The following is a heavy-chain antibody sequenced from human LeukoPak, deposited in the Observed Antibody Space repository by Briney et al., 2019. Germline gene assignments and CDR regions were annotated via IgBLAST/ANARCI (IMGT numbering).Heavy chain of an antibody. CDR1: GGSFSGYF. Sequence: SETLSLTCAVYGGSFSGYFWSWIRQPPGKGLEWIGDVHHGGRTYYNPSLKSRVTISVDTSKNQVSLNLRSVTAADTAVYYCARGQYKRDYWGQGTLVTVSS. CDR3: ARGQYKRDY. D-gene: IGHD1-14*01. V-gene: IGHV4-34*01. J-gene: IGHJ4*02. CDR2: VHHGGRT.